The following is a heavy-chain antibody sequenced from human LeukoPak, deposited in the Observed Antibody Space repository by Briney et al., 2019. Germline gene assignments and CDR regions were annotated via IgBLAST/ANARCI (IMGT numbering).Heavy chain of an antibody. CDR1: GFSDSSSG. D-gene: IGHD2-15*01. J-gene: IGHJ4*02. CDR2: ISTTSTYI. Sequence: GGSLRLSCAASGFSDSSSGIHWVRQAPGKGLEWVSSISTTSTYIYYADSVKGRFTISRDNAKSSLYLQMNSLRAEDTAVYYCGRVFCSGGSCYNGIQYWGQGTLVTVSP. CDR3: GRVFCSGGSCYNGIQY. V-gene: IGHV3-21*01.